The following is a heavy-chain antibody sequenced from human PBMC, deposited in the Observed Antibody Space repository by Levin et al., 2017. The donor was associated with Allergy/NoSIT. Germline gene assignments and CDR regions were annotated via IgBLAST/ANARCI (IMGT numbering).Heavy chain of an antibody. V-gene: IGHV3-7*01. CDR3: ARDLDSSAWYEGSAFDI. J-gene: IGHJ3*02. D-gene: IGHD6-13*01. CDR1: GFTFTTYW. Sequence: GESLKISCAASGFTFTTYWMSWVRQAPGKGLEWVANIKKDGSEKFYVDSVKGRFTISRDNAKKLVYLQMNSLRAEDTAVYYCARDLDSSAWYEGSAFDIWGQGTMVTVSS. CDR2: IKKDGSEK.